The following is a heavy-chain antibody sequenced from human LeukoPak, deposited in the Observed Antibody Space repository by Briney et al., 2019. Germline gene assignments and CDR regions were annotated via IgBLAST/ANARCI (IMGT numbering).Heavy chain of an antibody. D-gene: IGHD4-17*01. CDR1: GYTFTSYG. CDR3: ARRFYGDYGFYFDY. J-gene: IGHJ4*02. V-gene: IGHV1-18*01. CDR2: ISAYNGNT. Sequence: ASVKVSCTASGYTFTSYGISWVRQAPGQGLEWMGWISAYNGNTNYAQKLQGRVTMTTDTSTSTAYMELRSLRSDDTAVYYCARRFYGDYGFYFDYWGQGTLVTVSS.